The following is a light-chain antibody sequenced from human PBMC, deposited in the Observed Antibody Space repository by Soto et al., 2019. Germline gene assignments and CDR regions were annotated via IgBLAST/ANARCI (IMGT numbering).Light chain of an antibody. CDR3: QSYDSSLSAVV. J-gene: IGLJ2*01. V-gene: IGLV1-40*01. Sequence: QSVLKQPPSVSGAPGQRVTISCTGSSSNIGAGFDVHWYQQLPGTAPKLLIYGNNNRPSGVPDRFSVSKSGTSASLAITGLQAEDEGEYYCQSYDSSLSAVVFGGGTKLTVL. CDR2: GNN. CDR1: SSNIGAGFD.